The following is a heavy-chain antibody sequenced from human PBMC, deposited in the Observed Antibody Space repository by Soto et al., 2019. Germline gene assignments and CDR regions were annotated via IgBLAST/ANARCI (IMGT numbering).Heavy chain of an antibody. J-gene: IGHJ6*02. D-gene: IGHD6-25*01. CDR1: GFRFSIYW. Sequence: EAQLVESGGGLVQPGGSRRLSCVGTGFRFSIYWMNWVRQAPGKGLVWVSRVNSDGITTTYADSVRGRFTVSRDNANNTLYLEMNNLRAEDTAVYYCTRDDYSSVAYYGMDVWGQGTTVTVSS. CDR3: TRDDYSSVAYYGMDV. CDR2: VNSDGITT. V-gene: IGHV3-74*01.